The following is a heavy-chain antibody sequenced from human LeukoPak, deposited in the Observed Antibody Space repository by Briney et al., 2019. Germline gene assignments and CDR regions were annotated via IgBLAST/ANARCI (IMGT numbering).Heavy chain of an antibody. Sequence: SETLSLTCAVYGGSFSGYYWSWIRQPPGKGLEWIGEINHSGSTNYNPSLKSRVTISVDTSKNQFSLKLSSVTAADTAVYYCARLRGSYSNWFDPWGQGTLVTVSS. CDR1: GGSFSGYY. CDR2: INHSGST. J-gene: IGHJ5*02. CDR3: ARLRGSYSNWFDP. D-gene: IGHD1-26*01. V-gene: IGHV4-34*01.